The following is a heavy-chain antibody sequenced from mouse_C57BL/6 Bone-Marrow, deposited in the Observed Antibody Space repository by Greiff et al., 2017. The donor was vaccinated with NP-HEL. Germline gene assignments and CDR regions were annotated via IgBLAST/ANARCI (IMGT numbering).Heavy chain of an antibody. J-gene: IGHJ2*01. CDR1: GYAFSSYW. CDR3: ARRDTTAYYFDY. Sequence: VQLQQSGAELVKPGASVKISCKASGYAFSSYWMNWVKQRPGKGLEWIGQIYPGDGDTNYNGKFKGKATLTADKSSSTAYMQLSSLTSEDSAVYFCARRDTTAYYFDYWGQGTTLTVSS. D-gene: IGHD1-2*01. V-gene: IGHV1-80*01. CDR2: IYPGDGDT.